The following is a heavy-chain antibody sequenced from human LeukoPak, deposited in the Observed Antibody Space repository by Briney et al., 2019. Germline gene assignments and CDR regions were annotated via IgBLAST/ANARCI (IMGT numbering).Heavy chain of an antibody. CDR1: GFTFTTYS. CDR2: MGIGTSTI. V-gene: IGHV3-48*01. CDR3: VRDKDWGFDS. J-gene: IGHJ4*02. Sequence: GGSLRLSCAASGFTFTTYSMNWVRRAPGKGLEWVSHMGIGTSTIGYADSVKGRFTISRDNAKNSVHLQMSNLRVDDSAVYYCVRDKDWGFDSWGQGTLVTVSS. D-gene: IGHD7-27*01.